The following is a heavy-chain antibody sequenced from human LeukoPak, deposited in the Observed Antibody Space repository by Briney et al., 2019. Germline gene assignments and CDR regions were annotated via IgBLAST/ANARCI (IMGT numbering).Heavy chain of an antibody. CDR2: IYYSGST. J-gene: IGHJ5*02. CDR3: ARVRRTGSYYGSGWFDP. CDR1: GGSISSGSYY. D-gene: IGHD1-26*01. V-gene: IGHV4-39*07. Sequence: PSETLSLTCTVSGGSISSGSYYWGWIRQPPGKGLEWIGSIYYSGSTYYNPSLKSRVTISVDTSKNQFSLKLSSVTAADTAVYYCARVRRTGSYYGSGWFDPWGQGTLVTVSS.